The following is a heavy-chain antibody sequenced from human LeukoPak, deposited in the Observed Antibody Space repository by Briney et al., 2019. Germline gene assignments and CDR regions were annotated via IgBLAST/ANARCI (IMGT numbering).Heavy chain of an antibody. Sequence: PSETLSLTCTVSGGSISSYYWSWIRQPAGKGLEWIGRIYTSGSTNYNPSLKSRVTMSVDTSKNQLSLKLSSVTAADTAVYYCAREGYFDWLPSFDYWGQGTLVTVSS. CDR2: IYTSGST. J-gene: IGHJ4*02. V-gene: IGHV4-4*07. CDR1: GGSISSYY. CDR3: AREGYFDWLPSFDY. D-gene: IGHD3-9*01.